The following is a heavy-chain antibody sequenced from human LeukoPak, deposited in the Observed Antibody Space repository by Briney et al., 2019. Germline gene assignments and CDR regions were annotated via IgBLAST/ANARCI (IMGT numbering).Heavy chain of an antibody. CDR1: GFTFSKYE. J-gene: IGHJ4*02. CDR3: TSHAYAYYFDY. V-gene: IGHV3-48*03. Sequence: GGSLRLSCAASGFTFSKYELNWVRQAPGKGLEWVSYISSSGDTKYYADSVKGRFTISRDNAKSSLYLQMDRLRAEDTATYYCTSHAYAYYFDYSGQGTLVTVSS. D-gene: IGHD3-16*01. CDR2: ISSSGDTK.